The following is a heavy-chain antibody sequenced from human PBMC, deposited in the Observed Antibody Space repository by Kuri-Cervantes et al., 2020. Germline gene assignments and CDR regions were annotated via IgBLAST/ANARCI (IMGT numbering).Heavy chain of an antibody. J-gene: IGHJ4*02. V-gene: IGHV4-34*01. CDR2: INHSGST. Sequence: ESLRLSCAVYGGSFSGYYWSWIRQPPGKGLEWIGEINHSGSTNYNPSLKSRVTISVDTSKNQFSLKLSSVTVADTAVYYCARDPGYAHFDYWGQGTLVTVSS. CDR1: GGSFSGYY. CDR3: ARDPGYAHFDY. D-gene: IGHD2-2*01.